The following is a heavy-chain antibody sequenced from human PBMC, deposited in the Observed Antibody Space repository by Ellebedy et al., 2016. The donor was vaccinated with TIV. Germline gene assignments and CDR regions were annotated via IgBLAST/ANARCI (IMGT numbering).Heavy chain of an antibody. CDR1: GGSFSGYY. CDR2: INHSGST. CDR3: ARLIPFGSGRDFDY. Sequence: SETLSLTXAVYGGSFSGYYWSWIRQPPGKGLEWIGEINHSGSTNYNPSLKSRVTISVDTSKNQFSLKLSSVTAADTAVYYCARLIPFGSGRDFDYWGQGTLVTVSS. D-gene: IGHD3-10*01. J-gene: IGHJ4*02. V-gene: IGHV4-34*01.